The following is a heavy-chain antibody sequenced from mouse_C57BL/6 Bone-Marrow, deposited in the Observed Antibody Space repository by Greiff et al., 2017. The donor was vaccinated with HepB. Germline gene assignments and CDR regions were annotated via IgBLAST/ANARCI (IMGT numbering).Heavy chain of an antibody. Sequence: EVKLVESEGGLVQPGRSMKLSCTASGFTFSDYYMAWVRQGPEKGLEWVANINYDGSSTYYLDSLKSRFIISRDNAKNILYLQMSSLTSEDTATYYCARDLDGYHYFDYWGQGTTLTVSS. D-gene: IGHD2-3*01. CDR1: GFTFSDYY. J-gene: IGHJ2*01. CDR3: ARDLDGYHYFDY. V-gene: IGHV5-16*01. CDR2: INYDGSST.